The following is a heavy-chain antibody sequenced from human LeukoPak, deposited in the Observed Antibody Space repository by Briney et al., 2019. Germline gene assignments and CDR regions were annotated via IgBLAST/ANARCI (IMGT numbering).Heavy chain of an antibody. CDR1: GYTLTELF. D-gene: IGHD3-22*01. V-gene: IGHV1-24*01. J-gene: IGHJ4*02. CDR3: ATDLQTYYYDSSGRPVDY. Sequence: GASVKVSCKGSGYTLTELFMNGVGQARGKGVEGVGGFDPEDGETIYAQKFQGIVTMTEDTSTDTAYMQLSSLSSEDTAVYYCATDLQTYYYDSSGRPVDYWGQGTLVTVSS. CDR2: FDPEDGET.